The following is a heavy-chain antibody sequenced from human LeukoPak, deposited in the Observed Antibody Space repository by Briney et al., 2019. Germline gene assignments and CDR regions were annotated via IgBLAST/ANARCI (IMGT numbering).Heavy chain of an antibody. CDR1: GYTLTELS. CDR2: FDPEDGET. D-gene: IGHD3-22*01. Sequence: ASVKVSCKVSGYTLTELSMHWVRQAPGKGLEWMGGFDPEDGETIYAQKFQGRVTMTEDTSTDTAYMELSSLRSEDTAVYYCARGVKDRYYYDSSGYYRQAPSDYWGQGTLVTVSS. V-gene: IGHV1-24*01. J-gene: IGHJ4*02. CDR3: ARGVKDRYYYDSSGYYRQAPSDY.